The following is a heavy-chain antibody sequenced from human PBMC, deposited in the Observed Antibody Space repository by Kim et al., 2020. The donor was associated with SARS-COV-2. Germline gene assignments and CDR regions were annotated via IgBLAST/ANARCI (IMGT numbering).Heavy chain of an antibody. CDR2: IKLDESDK. Sequence: GGSLRLSCVASGFAFSGSWMNWVRQAPGKGLEWVANIKLDESDKHYVDSVKGRLTISRDNAKKSLYLQMNSLRAEDTAVYYCARDGDGEFDYWGQGTLVTVSS. D-gene: IGHD3-10*01. CDR3: ARDGDGEFDY. J-gene: IGHJ4*02. V-gene: IGHV3-7*01. CDR1: GFAFSGSW.